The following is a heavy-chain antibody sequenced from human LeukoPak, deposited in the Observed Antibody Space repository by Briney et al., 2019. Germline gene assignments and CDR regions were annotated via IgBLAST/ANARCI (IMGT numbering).Heavy chain of an antibody. V-gene: IGHV3-48*03. Sequence: PGGSLRLSCAASGFTFSSYEMNWVRQAPGKGLEGVSYISSSGSTIYYAASVKGRFTISRDNAKNSLYLQMNSLRAEDTAVYYCARDERYYDSSGYQPFLDYWGQGTLVTVSS. CDR3: ARDERYYDSSGYQPFLDY. J-gene: IGHJ4*02. CDR1: GFTFSSYE. CDR2: ISSSGSTI. D-gene: IGHD3-22*01.